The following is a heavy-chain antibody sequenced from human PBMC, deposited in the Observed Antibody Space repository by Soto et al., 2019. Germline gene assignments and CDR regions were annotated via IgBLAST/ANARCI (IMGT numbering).Heavy chain of an antibody. CDR1: EFPYVDYA. J-gene: IGHJ6*02. V-gene: IGHV3-30-3*01. CDR3: AIDARPLVVPAAIFDYYSMDV. Sequence: PGGALRLSCVATEFPYVDYAMHWVRQAPGKGLEWVADISFDGSNKFYADSVKGRFTISRDNAKNSLYLQKNSLRAEDTALYYCAIDARPLVVPAAIFDYYSMDVWGQETRVTVSS. CDR2: ISFDGSNK. D-gene: IGHD2-2*01.